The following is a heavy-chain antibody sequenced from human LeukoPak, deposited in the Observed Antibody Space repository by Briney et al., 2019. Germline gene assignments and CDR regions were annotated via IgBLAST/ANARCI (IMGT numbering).Heavy chain of an antibody. J-gene: IGHJ5*02. V-gene: IGHV4-39*07. CDR2: IYYSGST. Sequence: ASETLSLTCTVSGGSISSSSYYWGWIRQPPGKGLEWIGSIYYSGSTYYNPSLKSRVTISVDTSKNQFSLKLSSVTAADTAVYYCARGLISSSWRNNWFDPWGQGILVTVSS. CDR3: ARGLISSSWRNNWFDP. CDR1: GGSISSSSYY. D-gene: IGHD6-13*01.